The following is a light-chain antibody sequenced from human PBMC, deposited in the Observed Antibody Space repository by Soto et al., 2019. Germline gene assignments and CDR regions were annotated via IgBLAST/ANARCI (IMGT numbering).Light chain of an antibody. CDR1: TSNIGSNT. Sequence: QSVLPQPPSASGTPGQRVTISCSGSTSNIGSNTVDWYQQLPGTAPKLLFYSNNQRPSGVPDRFSGSKSGTSASLAISGLQSEDEADYYCAAWDDSLNGRYVFGTGTKVTVL. CDR2: SNN. J-gene: IGLJ1*01. CDR3: AAWDDSLNGRYV. V-gene: IGLV1-44*01.